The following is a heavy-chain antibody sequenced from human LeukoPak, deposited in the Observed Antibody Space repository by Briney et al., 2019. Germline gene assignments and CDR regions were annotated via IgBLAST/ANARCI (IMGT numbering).Heavy chain of an antibody. D-gene: IGHD4-23*01. CDR3: ARDYRGTVADNSFDI. CDR2: IYNDGTT. Sequence: PSETLSLTCTVSGGSITSSGYYRSWIRQHPGKGLEWIGYIYNDGTTYFNPSLQSRVTISIDTSMNQFSLKLSSVTAADTAVYFCARDYRGTVADNSFDIWGQGTMVTVSS. J-gene: IGHJ3*02. V-gene: IGHV4-31*03. CDR1: GGSITSSGYY.